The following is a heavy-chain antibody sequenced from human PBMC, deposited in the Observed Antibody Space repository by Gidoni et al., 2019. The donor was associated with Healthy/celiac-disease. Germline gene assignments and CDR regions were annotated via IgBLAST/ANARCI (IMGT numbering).Heavy chain of an antibody. CDR2: INPNSGGT. D-gene: IGHD3-3*01. J-gene: IGHJ5*02. CDR3: AKGVITIFGVVINQNWFDP. CDR1: GYTFTGYY. V-gene: IGHV1-2*02. Sequence: QVQLVQSGAEVKKPGASVKVSCKASGYTFTGYYMHWVRQAPGQGLEWMGWINPNSGGTNYAKKFQGRVTMTRDTSISTAYMELSRLRSDDTAVYYCAKGVITIFGVVINQNWFDPWGQGTLVTVSS.